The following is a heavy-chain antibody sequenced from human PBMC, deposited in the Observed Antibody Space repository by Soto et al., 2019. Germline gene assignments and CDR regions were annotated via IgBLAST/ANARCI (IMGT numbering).Heavy chain of an antibody. V-gene: IGHV4-34*01. CDR2: INHSGST. D-gene: IGHD2-15*01. J-gene: IGHJ4*02. CDR3: ARGQCSGGSCYPDFDY. Sequence: SETLSLTCAVYGGSFSGYYWSWIRQPPGKGLEWIGEINHSGSTNYNPSLKSRVNISVGTSKNQFSLKLSSVTAADTAVYYCARGQCSGGSCYPDFDYWGQGTLVTVSS. CDR1: GGSFSGYY.